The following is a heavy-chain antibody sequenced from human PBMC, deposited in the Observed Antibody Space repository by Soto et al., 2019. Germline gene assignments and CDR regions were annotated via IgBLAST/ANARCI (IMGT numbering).Heavy chain of an antibody. D-gene: IGHD7-27*01. CDR2: IKKDGSEK. CDR3: AREIWGPEY. Sequence: PVGSLRLSCAASGFTFTNYWMTWVRQAPGRGLEWVANIKKDGSEKHYVDSVKGRFTISRDNAKNSLYLQINSLRAEGTAVYYCAREIWGPEYWGQGTRVTVSS. V-gene: IGHV3-7*03. J-gene: IGHJ4*02. CDR1: GFTFTNYW.